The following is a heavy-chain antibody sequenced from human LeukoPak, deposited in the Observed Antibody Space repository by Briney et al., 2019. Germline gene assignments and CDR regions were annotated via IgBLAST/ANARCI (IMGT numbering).Heavy chain of an antibody. CDR1: GYSFTSYS. CDR2: ISTYNGYT. Sequence: GASVKVSCKASGYSFTSYSISWVRQAPGQGLEWMGWISTYNGYTHYAQNLQGSVTLTTDTSTSTAYMELRSLRSDDTAVYYCARDSGQQQEGYFDLWGRGTLVTVSS. V-gene: IGHV1-18*01. CDR3: ARDSGQQQEGYFDL. J-gene: IGHJ2*01. D-gene: IGHD6-13*01.